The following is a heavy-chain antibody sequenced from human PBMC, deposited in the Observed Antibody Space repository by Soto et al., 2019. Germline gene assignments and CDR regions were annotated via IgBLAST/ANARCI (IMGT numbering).Heavy chain of an antibody. D-gene: IGHD5-18*01. J-gene: IGHJ4*02. CDR3: ARDFYGGYTYGPGDY. CDR1: GFMFSAYW. V-gene: IGHV3-7*01. CDR2: IHGDGGKI. Sequence: GSLRLSCAASGFMFSAYWMGWVRQAPGKGLEWVANIHGDGGKIYYVDSVKGRFTISRDNAKRSLYLQMNSLRAEDTAVYYCARDFYGGYTYGPGDYWGQGALVTVSS.